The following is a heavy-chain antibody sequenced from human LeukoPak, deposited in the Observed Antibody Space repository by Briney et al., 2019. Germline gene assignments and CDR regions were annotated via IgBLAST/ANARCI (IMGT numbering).Heavy chain of an antibody. CDR2: IIPIFGTA. V-gene: IGHV1-69*05. Sequence: GASVKVSCKASGGTFSSYAISWVRQAPGQGLEWMGGIIPIFGTANYAQKFQGRVTITTDESTSTAYMELSSLRSEDTAVYYCATCRSGYYWPDYWGQGTLVTVSS. D-gene: IGHD3-3*01. CDR1: GGTFSSYA. J-gene: IGHJ4*02. CDR3: ATCRSGYYWPDY.